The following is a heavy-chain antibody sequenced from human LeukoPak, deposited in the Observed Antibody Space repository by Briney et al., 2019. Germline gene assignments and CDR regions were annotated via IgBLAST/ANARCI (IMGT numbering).Heavy chain of an antibody. CDR1: GFSFSSYE. D-gene: IGHD5-18*01. J-gene: IGHJ6*03. V-gene: IGHV3-48*03. Sequence: GGSLRLSCAASGFSFSSYEMNWVRQAPGKGLEWISYISASGTLTHYADSVEGRFTISRDNVKNSLYLQMNSLRAEDTAVYYCARRGYSYDPQDYYYYMDVWGKGTTVTISS. CDR2: ISASGTLT. CDR3: ARRGYSYDPQDYYYYMDV.